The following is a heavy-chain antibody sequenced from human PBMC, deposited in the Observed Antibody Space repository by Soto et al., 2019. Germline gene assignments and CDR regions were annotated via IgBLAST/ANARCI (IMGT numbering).Heavy chain of an antibody. CDR2: ISAYNGNT. CDR3: ARDTHLGYSGSYTNWFDP. J-gene: IGHJ5*02. V-gene: IGHV1-18*01. D-gene: IGHD1-26*01. CDR1: GYTFTSYG. Sequence: ASVKVSFKTSGYTFTSYGISLVRQAPGQGLEWMGWISAYNGNTNYAQKLQGRVTMTTDTSTSTAYMELRRLRSDDTAVYYCARDTHLGYSGSYTNWFDPWGQGTMVTVSS.